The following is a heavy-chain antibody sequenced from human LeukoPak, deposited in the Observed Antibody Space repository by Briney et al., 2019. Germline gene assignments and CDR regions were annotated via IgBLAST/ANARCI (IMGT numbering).Heavy chain of an antibody. CDR3: ARGNSWYFDY. V-gene: IGHV1-2*02. Sequence: ASVKVSCKTSGYTFTAYYMHWVRQAPGQGLEWMGWINPTSGGTNYAQNFQGRVTMTRDTSITTTYMELSSLTSGDTAVYFCARGNSWYFDYWGQGTLVTVSS. J-gene: IGHJ4*02. D-gene: IGHD5-24*01. CDR2: INPTSGGT. CDR1: GYTFTAYY.